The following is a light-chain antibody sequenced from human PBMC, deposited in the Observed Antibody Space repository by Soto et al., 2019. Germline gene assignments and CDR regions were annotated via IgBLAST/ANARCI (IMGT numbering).Light chain of an antibody. V-gene: IGLV2-14*01. J-gene: IGLJ1*01. CDR3: SSYTSSSTYV. Sequence: QSVLTQPASVSGSPGQSITISCTGTSSDVGGYNYVSWYQQHPGKAPKLMTYDVSNRPSGVSNRFSGSKSVNTASLTISGLQAEDEADYYCSSYTSSSTYVFGTGTQLTVL. CDR2: DVS. CDR1: SSDVGGYNY.